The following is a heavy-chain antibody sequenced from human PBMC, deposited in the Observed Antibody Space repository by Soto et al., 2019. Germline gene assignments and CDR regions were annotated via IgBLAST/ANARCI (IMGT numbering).Heavy chain of an antibody. Sequence: KPXEALSLTCTVSGCSVSSGSYYWSWIRQPPGKGLEWIGYIYYSGSTNYNPSLKSRVTISVDTSKNQFSLKLSSVTAADTAVYYCARARVRSYLDHWGQGTLVTVS. J-gene: IGHJ4*02. D-gene: IGHD2-21*01. V-gene: IGHV4-61*01. CDR1: GCSVSSGSYY. CDR2: IYYSGST. CDR3: ARARVRSYLDH.